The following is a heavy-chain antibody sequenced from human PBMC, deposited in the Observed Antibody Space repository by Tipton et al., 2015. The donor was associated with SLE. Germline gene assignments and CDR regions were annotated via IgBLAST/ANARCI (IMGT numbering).Heavy chain of an antibody. Sequence: TLSLTCTVSSYSISSGYFWSWIRQPPGKGLEWIATINHSGTTYYNPSLKSRVTISVDTSKNHFSLNLNSVTAADTAVYYCARSGALVPAAITWLDPWGQGTLVTVSS. V-gene: IGHV4-38-2*02. J-gene: IGHJ5*02. CDR2: INHSGTT. CDR1: SYSISSGYF. D-gene: IGHD2-2*01. CDR3: ARSGALVPAAITWLDP.